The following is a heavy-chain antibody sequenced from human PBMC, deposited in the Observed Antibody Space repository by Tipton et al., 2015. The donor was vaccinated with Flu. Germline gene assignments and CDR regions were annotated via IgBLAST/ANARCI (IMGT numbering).Heavy chain of an antibody. J-gene: IGHJ4*02. CDR1: SGSIRSTNYF. CDR3: ARLSYYDVDLKNFYFDY. CDR2: IYPSGTT. Sequence: TLSLTCTVSSGSIRSTNYFCAWIRQPPGKRLELIGSIYPSGTTYYNPSLKSRVTISADTSKSLFSLMLKSVTAADTALYYCARLSYYDVDLKNFYFDYWGQGALVTVSS. V-gene: IGHV4-39*01. D-gene: IGHD3-10*02.